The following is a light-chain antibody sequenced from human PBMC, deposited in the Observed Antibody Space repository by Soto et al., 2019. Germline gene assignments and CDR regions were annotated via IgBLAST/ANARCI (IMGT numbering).Light chain of an antibody. CDR3: QQYGSSIT. Sequence: EIVLTQSPGTLSLSPGERATLSCRASQTVNSSYLAWYQRKPGQAPRLLIYHASSSATGIPDRFSRSGSWADFTLTISRLEPEDFAVYYCQQYGSSITVGGGTKVDI. CDR2: HAS. V-gene: IGKV3-20*01. J-gene: IGKJ4*01. CDR1: QTVNSSY.